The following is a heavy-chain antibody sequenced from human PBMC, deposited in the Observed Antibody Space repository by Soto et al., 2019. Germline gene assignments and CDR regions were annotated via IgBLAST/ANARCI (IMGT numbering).Heavy chain of an antibody. Sequence: SETLSLTCTVSGGSISSYYWSWIRQPPGKGLEWIGYIYYSGSTNYNPSLKSRVTISVDTSKNQFSLKLSSVTAADTAVYYCARSSTKAGYYDSSGFSLKPWGQGTLVTVSS. CDR2: IYYSGST. CDR1: GGSISSYY. D-gene: IGHD3-22*01. CDR3: ARSSTKAGYYDSSGFSLKP. J-gene: IGHJ5*02. V-gene: IGHV4-59*08.